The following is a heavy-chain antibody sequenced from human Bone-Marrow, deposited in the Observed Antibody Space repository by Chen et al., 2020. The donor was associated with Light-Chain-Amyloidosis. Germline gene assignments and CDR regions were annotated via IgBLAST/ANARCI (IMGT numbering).Heavy chain of an antibody. CDR2: ISGDGGNT. V-gene: IGHV3-43*02. CDR1: GFTFDDYA. Sequence: EVQLVESGGGVVQPGGSLRLSCAASGFTFDDYAMHWVRQAPGKGLEWVSLISGDGGNTYYADSVKGRFTIPRDNSKNSLYLQMNSLRTEDTALYYCAKDGNWNYHWFDPWGQGTLVTVSS. D-gene: IGHD1-7*01. CDR3: AKDGNWNYHWFDP. J-gene: IGHJ5*02.